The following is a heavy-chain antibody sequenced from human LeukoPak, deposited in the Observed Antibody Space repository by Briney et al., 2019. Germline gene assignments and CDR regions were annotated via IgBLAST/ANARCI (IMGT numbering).Heavy chain of an antibody. D-gene: IGHD1-26*01. CDR2: ISGSGSTI. V-gene: IGHV3-11*01. CDR3: ASQPSGSHFYFDY. Sequence: GGSLRLSCAASGFTFSDYYMNWIRQAPGKGLEWVSYISGSGSTINYADSVKGRVTIPRDNAKNSLDLQMNNLRAEDTAVYSCASQPSGSHFYFDYRGQGALVTVSS. J-gene: IGHJ4*02. CDR1: GFTFSDYY.